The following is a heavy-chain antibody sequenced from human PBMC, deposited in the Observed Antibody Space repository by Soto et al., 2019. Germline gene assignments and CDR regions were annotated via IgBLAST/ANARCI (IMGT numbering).Heavy chain of an antibody. CDR3: TRDFGGWGAY. CDR1: GFTFSNFW. CDR2: INEDGRII. Sequence: EVQLVESGGGLVQPGGSLRLSCAASGFTFSNFWMHWVRQVPGKGLMWVSRINEDGRIINYADSVKGRFTISRDNPGVTLYWEMNGLRPGDTAIYYCTRDFGGWGAYWGQGALVTVSS. J-gene: IGHJ4*02. D-gene: IGHD3-10*01. V-gene: IGHV3-74*01.